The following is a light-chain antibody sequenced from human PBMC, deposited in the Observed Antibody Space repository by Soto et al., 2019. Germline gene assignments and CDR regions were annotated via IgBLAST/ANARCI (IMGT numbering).Light chain of an antibody. CDR2: EVS. CDR1: SNDVGGYNY. Sequence: QSALTQPASVSGSPGQSITIYCTGTSNDVGGYNYVSWYQQHPGKAPKLMIYEVSSRPSGVSNRFSGSKSGNTASLTISGLQAEDEADYYCSSFTKSDTFPYVFGTGTKLTVL. J-gene: IGLJ1*01. V-gene: IGLV2-14*01. CDR3: SSFTKSDTFPYV.